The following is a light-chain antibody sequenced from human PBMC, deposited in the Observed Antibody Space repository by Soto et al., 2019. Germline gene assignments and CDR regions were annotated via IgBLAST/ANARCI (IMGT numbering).Light chain of an antibody. CDR1: SSDIGGYNY. CDR2: DVS. Sequence: QSVLTQPASVSGSPGQSITISCTGSSSDIGGYNYVSWYQQHPGKAPKLMISDVSNRPSGISNRFSGSKSGNTASLTISGLQAEDEADYYCNSYTSNSTVIFGGGTQLTVL. V-gene: IGLV2-14*03. J-gene: IGLJ2*01. CDR3: NSYTSNSTVI.